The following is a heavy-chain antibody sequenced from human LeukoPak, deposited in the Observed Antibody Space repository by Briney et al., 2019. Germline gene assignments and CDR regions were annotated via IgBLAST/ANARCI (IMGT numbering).Heavy chain of an antibody. D-gene: IGHD2-2*01. V-gene: IGHV1-18*01. Sequence: ASVKVSCKASGYTFTSFGISWVRQAPGQGLEWMGWISAYNGNTNYAQKLQGRVTMTTDTSTSTAYMELRSLRSDDTAVYYCARDPDSIVVVPAARTVAFDIWGQGTMVTVHS. J-gene: IGHJ3*02. CDR3: ARDPDSIVVVPAARTVAFDI. CDR2: ISAYNGNT. CDR1: GYTFTSFG.